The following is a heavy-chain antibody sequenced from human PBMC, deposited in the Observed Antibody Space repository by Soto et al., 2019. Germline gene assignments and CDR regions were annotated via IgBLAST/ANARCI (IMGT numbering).Heavy chain of an antibody. J-gene: IGHJ3*02. CDR3: VKDRGAAAHRDAFDI. CDR2: ISSNGGST. CDR1: GFTFSSYA. V-gene: IGHV3-64D*08. D-gene: IGHD6-13*01. Sequence: GSLRLSCSASGFTFSSYAMHWVRQAPGKGLEYVSAISSNGGSTYYADSVKGRFTISRDNSKNTLYLQMSSLRAEDTAVYYCVKDRGAAAHRDAFDIWGQGTMVTVSS.